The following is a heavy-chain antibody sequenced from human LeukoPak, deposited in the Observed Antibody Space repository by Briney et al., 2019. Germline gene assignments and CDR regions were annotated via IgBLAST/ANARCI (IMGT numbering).Heavy chain of an antibody. CDR1: GYSISGGYY. Sequence: SETLSLTCAVSGYSISGGYYWGWVRQPPGKGLEWIGTIYHSGSTYCNPSLKSRVTILVDTSKNQFSLKLSSVTAADTAVYYCARHDPYYYDSSGYYHFDYWGQGTLVTVSS. V-gene: IGHV4-38-2*01. CDR3: ARHDPYYYDSSGYYHFDY. J-gene: IGHJ4*02. CDR2: IYHSGST. D-gene: IGHD3-22*01.